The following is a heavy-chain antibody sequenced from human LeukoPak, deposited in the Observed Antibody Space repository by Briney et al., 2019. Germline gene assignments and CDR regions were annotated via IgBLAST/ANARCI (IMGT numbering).Heavy chain of an antibody. V-gene: IGHV3-21*01. Sequence: PGGSLRLSCAASGFTFSSYSMNWVRQAPGKGLERVSSISSSSSYIYYADSVKGRFTISRDNAKNSLYLQMNSLRAEDTAVYYCAREYSGYDYDYYYYMDVWGKGTTVTVSS. CDR3: AREYSGYDYDYYYYMDV. J-gene: IGHJ6*03. D-gene: IGHD5-12*01. CDR1: GFTFSSYS. CDR2: ISSSSSYI.